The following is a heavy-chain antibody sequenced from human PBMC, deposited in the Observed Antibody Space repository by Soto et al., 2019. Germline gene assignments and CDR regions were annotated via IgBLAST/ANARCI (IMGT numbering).Heavy chain of an antibody. CDR2: IIPILGTA. V-gene: IGHV1-69*13. J-gene: IGHJ6*02. CDR1: GGTFSTYA. CDR3: AKDPIYKRSPGAELSYNYYYGMDG. Sequence: EASVKVSCKASGGTFSTYAISWVRQAPGQGPEWVGGIIPILGTANYAQRFQGRVTITADDSTNTVYMEVSSLMSEDTAVYYCAKDPIYKRSPGAELSYNYYYGMDGWGQGTTVTVSS. D-gene: IGHD1-20*01.